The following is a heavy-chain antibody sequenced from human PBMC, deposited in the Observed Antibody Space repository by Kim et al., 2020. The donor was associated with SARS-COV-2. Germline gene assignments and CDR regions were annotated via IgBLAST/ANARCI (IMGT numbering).Heavy chain of an antibody. CDR3: ASLGYDFWSGYPGGGFDY. CDR2: IYSGGST. CDR1: GFTVSSNY. D-gene: IGHD3-3*01. V-gene: IGHV3-53*01. J-gene: IGHJ4*02. Sequence: GGSLRLSCAASGFTVSSNYMSWVRQAPGKGLEWVSVIYSGGSTYYADSVKGRFTISRDNSKNTLYLQMNSLRAEDTAVYYCASLGYDFWSGYPGGGFDYWGQGTLVTVSS.